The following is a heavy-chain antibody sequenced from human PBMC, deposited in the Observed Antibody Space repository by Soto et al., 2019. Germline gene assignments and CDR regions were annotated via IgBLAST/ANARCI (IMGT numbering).Heavy chain of an antibody. D-gene: IGHD3-3*01. Sequence: SETLSLTCSVSGGSIRSTSYYWGWIRQPPGKGLEWIGSMYYSGSTYYNPSLKSRVTMSVDTSKNQFSLKLRSVTAADTAVYYCARSSSRASRSFEWVDTLDCWGQGPPVTVSS. CDR1: GGSIRSTSYY. CDR3: ARSSSRASRSFEWVDTLDC. J-gene: IGHJ4*02. V-gene: IGHV4-39*01. CDR2: MYYSGST.